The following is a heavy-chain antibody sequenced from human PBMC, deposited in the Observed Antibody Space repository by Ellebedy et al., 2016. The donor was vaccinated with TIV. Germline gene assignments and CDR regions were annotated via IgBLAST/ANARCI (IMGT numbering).Heavy chain of an antibody. J-gene: IGHJ3*02. D-gene: IGHD6-6*01. CDR3: ARESSEYSSSSGAFDI. V-gene: IGHV3-13*01. Sequence: GGSLRLSXAASGFTFSSYDMHWVRQATGKGLEWVSAIGTAGDTYYPGSVKGRFTISRENAKNSLYLQMNSLRAGDTAVYYCARESSEYSSSSGAFDIWGQGTMVTVSS. CDR1: GFTFSSYD. CDR2: IGTAGDT.